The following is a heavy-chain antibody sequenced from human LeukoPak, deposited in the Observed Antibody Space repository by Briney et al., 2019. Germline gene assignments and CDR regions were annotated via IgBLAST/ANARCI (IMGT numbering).Heavy chain of an antibody. CDR1: GYTFTAYY. Sequence: ASVKVSCKASGYTFTAYYMHWVRQAPGQGLEWMGWINPNSGVTKYAQSFLGRVTMTGDTSISTAHMDLSRLTSDDTATYYCATIAAAGDFDLWGQGTLVTVSS. V-gene: IGHV1-2*02. CDR3: ATIAAAGDFDL. D-gene: IGHD6-13*01. J-gene: IGHJ4*02. CDR2: INPNSGVT.